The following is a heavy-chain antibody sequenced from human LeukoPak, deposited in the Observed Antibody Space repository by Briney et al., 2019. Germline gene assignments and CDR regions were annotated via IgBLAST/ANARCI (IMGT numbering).Heavy chain of an antibody. D-gene: IGHD3-9*01. J-gene: IGHJ4*02. CDR3: ARDQNYDILTGIDY. CDR2: ISSSSSYI. CDR1: GFTFNSYA. Sequence: GGSLRLSCAASGFTFNSYAMSWVRQAPGKGLEWVSSISSSSSYIYYADSVKGRFTISRDNAKNSLYLQMNSLRAEDTAVYYCARDQNYDILTGIDYWGQGTLVTVSS. V-gene: IGHV3-21*01.